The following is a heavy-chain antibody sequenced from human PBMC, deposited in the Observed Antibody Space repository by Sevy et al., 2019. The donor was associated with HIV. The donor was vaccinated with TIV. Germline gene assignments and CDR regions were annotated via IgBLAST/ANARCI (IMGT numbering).Heavy chain of an antibody. V-gene: IGHV4-38-2*02. Sequence: SQTLSLTCTVSGYSISSGYLWGWIRQPPGKGLEWIGSVDHTGNTYYNPSLKSRVTTSVDTSKNQFSLRLSSVTAADTAVYYCANFGRLLIINGDAFDVWGQGTMVTVSS. CDR2: VDHTGNT. D-gene: IGHD3-9*01. J-gene: IGHJ3*01. CDR1: GYSISSGYL. CDR3: ANFGRLLIINGDAFDV.